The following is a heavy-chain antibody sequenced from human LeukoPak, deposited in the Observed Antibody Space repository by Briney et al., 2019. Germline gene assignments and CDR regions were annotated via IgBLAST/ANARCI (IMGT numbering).Heavy chain of an antibody. CDR3: ARVWVQLERRASADDY. D-gene: IGHD1-1*01. CDR2: INPNSGGT. CDR1: GYTFTGYY. J-gene: IGHJ4*02. V-gene: IGHV1-2*02. Sequence: ASVKVSCKASGYTFTGYYMHWVRQAPGQGLEWMGWINPNSGGTNYAQKFQGRVTMTRDTSISTAYMELSRLRSDDTAVYYCARVWVQLERRASADDYWGQGTLATVSS.